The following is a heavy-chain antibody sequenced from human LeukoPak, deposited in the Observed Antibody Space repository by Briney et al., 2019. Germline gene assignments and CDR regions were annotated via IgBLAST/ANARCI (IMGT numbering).Heavy chain of an antibody. J-gene: IGHJ4*02. Sequence: GSLRLSCAASGFTLSSNYMSWVRQAPGKGLEWVSVIYSGGSTYYADPVKGRFTISRDKSKNTLYLQMNSLRAEDTAVYYCARDRGSGWYYFDYWGQGTLVTVSS. D-gene: IGHD6-19*01. CDR1: GFTLSSNY. CDR2: IYSGGST. CDR3: ARDRGSGWYYFDY. V-gene: IGHV3-53*01.